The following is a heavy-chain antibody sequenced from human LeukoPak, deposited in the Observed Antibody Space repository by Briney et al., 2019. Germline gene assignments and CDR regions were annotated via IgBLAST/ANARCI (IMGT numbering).Heavy chain of an antibody. J-gene: IGHJ4*02. CDR1: GYTFTSYY. D-gene: IGHD6-13*01. CDR3: ARDPAAAGYYAY. Sequence: ASVKVSCKSSGYTFTSYYMHCVRQAPGQGLEWMGVINPSDGSTSYAQKFQGRVTMTRDTSTSTVYMDLSSLRSEDTAVYYCARDPAAAGYYAYWGQGTLVTVSS. V-gene: IGHV1-46*01. CDR2: INPSDGST.